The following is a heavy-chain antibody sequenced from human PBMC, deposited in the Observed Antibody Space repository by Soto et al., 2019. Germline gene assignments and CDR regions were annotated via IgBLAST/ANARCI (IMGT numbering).Heavy chain of an antibody. Sequence: SETLSLTCTVSGCSVSSGSYYWSWIRQPPGKGLEWIGYIYYSGSTNYNPSLKSRVTISVDTSKNQFSLKLSSVTAADTAVYYCARHFDYCGQGTLVTDSS. V-gene: IGHV4-61*01. J-gene: IGHJ4*02. CDR1: GCSVSSGSYY. CDR2: IYYSGST. CDR3: ARHFDY.